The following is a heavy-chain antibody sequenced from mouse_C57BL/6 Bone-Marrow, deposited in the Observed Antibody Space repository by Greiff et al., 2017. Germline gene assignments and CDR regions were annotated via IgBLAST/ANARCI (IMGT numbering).Heavy chain of an antibody. D-gene: IGHD2-12*01. CDR3: ACDSYWYYAMDY. V-gene: IGHV1-80*01. J-gene: IGHJ4*01. CDR2: IYPGDGDT. Sequence: QVQLQQSGAELVKPGASVTISCKASGYAFSSYWMNWVKQRPGKGLEWIGQIYPGDGDTNYNGKFKGKATLTADKSSSTAYMQLSSLTSEDSAVYFCACDSYWYYAMDYWGQGTLVTVSA. CDR1: GYAFSSYW.